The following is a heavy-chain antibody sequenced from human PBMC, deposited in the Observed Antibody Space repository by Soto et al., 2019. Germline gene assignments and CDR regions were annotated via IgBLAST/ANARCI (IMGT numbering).Heavy chain of an antibody. CDR1: GFTFSSYG. CDR3: AKDRGDYYYYGMDV. V-gene: IGHV3-30*18. D-gene: IGHD3-10*01. CDR2: VSFDGSNK. J-gene: IGHJ6*02. Sequence: GGSLRLSCAASGFTFSSYGMHWVRQAPGKGLEWVAVVSFDGSNKYYADSVKGRFTISRDKSKNTLYLQMNSLRAEDTALYYCAKDRGDYYYYGMDVWRQGTTVTVSS.